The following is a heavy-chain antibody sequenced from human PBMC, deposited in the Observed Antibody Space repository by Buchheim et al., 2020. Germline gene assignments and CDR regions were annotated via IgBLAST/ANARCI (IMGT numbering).Heavy chain of an antibody. D-gene: IGHD5-24*01. CDR1: GFTLSSYS. CDR3: AKGQLGLYYFDY. V-gene: IGHV3-23*01. J-gene: IGHJ4*02. Sequence: EVQLLESGGGLGQPGGSLRLSCGASGFTLSSYSMSWVRQAPGKGLEWVSGISGSGGSTYYSDSVTGRFTISRDNSTNTLYLQMNSLRGEDTAVYYCAKGQLGLYYFDYWGQGT. CDR2: ISGSGGST.